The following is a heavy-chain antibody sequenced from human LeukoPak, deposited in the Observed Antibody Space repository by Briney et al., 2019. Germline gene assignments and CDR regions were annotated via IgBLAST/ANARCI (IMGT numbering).Heavy chain of an antibody. Sequence: ASVKVSCRASGYTLTSYGFRWVRQAPGQGLEWMGWISGYNGNTNYAQNLQGRVTMTIDTSTSTAYMELRSLRSDDTAVYYCARDPAFRGAQMEYWGQGTLVTVSS. CDR3: ARDPAFRGAQMEY. CDR2: ISGYNGNT. J-gene: IGHJ4*02. D-gene: IGHD3-10*01. V-gene: IGHV1-18*01. CDR1: GYTLTSYG.